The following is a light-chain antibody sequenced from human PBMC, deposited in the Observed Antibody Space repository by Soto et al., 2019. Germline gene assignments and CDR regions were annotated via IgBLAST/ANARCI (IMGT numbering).Light chain of an antibody. CDR3: QQYDNLPPFT. Sequence: DLQMTQSPSSLSASVGDRVTITCQASQDFSNYLNWYQQKPGKAPKLLIYDASNLETGVPSRFSGSGSGTDFTFTISSLQPEDIATYYCQQYDNLPPFTFGPGTKVDIK. CDR2: DAS. V-gene: IGKV1-33*01. J-gene: IGKJ3*01. CDR1: QDFSNY.